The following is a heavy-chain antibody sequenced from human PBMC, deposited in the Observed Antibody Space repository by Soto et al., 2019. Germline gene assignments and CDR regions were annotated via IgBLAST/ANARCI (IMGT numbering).Heavy chain of an antibody. Sequence: QVHLQESGPGLVKPSQTLSLSCTVSGDSISSPHYYWTWIRQPPGKGLEWVGYIYYTGNNFYNPALKSRVAMSVEPSTNQFSLKLASVTDADTAVYLCAREPKQNYDSSPWNGGFDSWGPGTLVTVSS. CDR2: IYYTGNN. D-gene: IGHD3-22*01. J-gene: IGHJ4*02. CDR3: AREPKQNYDSSPWNGGFDS. V-gene: IGHV4-30-4*01. CDR1: GDSISSPHYY.